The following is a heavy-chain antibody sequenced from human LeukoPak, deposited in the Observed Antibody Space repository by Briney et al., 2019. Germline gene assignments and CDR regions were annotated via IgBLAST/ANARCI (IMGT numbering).Heavy chain of an antibody. D-gene: IGHD3-16*01. CDR3: ATYDYVWGTEYFFDC. CDR1: GYSISSGYY. Sequence: SETLSLTCAVSGYSISSGYYWGWIRQPPGKGLEWIGSIYQSGNTYYTPSLKSRVTISVDTSKNQFSLRLSSVTAADTAVYYCATYDYVWGTEYFFDCWGQGTLVTVSS. J-gene: IGHJ4*02. V-gene: IGHV4-38-2*01. CDR2: IYQSGNT.